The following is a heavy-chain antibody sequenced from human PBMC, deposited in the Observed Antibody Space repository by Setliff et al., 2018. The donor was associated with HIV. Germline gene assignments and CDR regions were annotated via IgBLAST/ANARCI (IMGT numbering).Heavy chain of an antibody. CDR1: GGSISSGGYY. CDR2: IYYSGST. CDR3: ARVPPLKAFGGVISLYYFDV. Sequence: SETLSLTCTVSGGSISSGGYYWSWIRQHPGKGLEWIGYIYYSGSTYYNPSLKSRVTISVDTSKNQFSLKLSSVTAADTAVYYCARVPPLKAFGGVISLYYFDVWGKGTMVTVSS. V-gene: IGHV4-31*03. D-gene: IGHD3-16*02. J-gene: IGHJ6*03.